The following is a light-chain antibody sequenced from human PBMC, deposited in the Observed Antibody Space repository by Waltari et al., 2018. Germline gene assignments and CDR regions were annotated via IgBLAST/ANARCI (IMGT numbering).Light chain of an antibody. CDR1: QSLLHSNGNTY. CDR3: VQAIAFPYS. J-gene: IGKJ2*03. Sequence: DIVMTQTPLSLPITPGEPASISCRSSQSLLHSNGNTYLHWYLQKLGQSPQLLIYGGSNRASGVPDRFSGSGSGTDFTLKISKVEAEDVGVYYCVQAIAFPYSFGQGTKVEIK. CDR2: GGS. V-gene: IGKV2-40*01.